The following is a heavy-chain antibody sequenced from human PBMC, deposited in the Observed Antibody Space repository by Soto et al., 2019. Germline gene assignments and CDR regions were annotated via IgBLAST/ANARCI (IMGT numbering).Heavy chain of an antibody. V-gene: IGHV2-5*02. J-gene: IGHJ4*02. CDR1: GFSLSSTRVA. CDR2: IYWDDDK. Sequence: QITLKESGPPLVKPTQTLTLTCTFSGFSLSSTRVAVGWIRQAPGKALEWLALIYWDDDKRYSTFLKSRLTINKDTSKNQVVLTMTHMDPVDTATYYCAHSVVAGLGYYFDYWGQGTLVTVSS. CDR3: AHSVVAGLGYYFDY. D-gene: IGHD6-19*01.